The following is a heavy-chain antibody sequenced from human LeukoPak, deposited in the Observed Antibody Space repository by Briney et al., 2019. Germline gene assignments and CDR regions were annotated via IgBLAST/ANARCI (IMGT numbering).Heavy chain of an antibody. D-gene: IGHD3-22*01. CDR2: IIPIFGTA. CDR3: ARGSDYYDSSGYLGYWYFDL. CDR1: GGTFSSYA. V-gene: IGHV1-69*06. J-gene: IGHJ2*01. Sequence: SVKVSCKASGGTFSSYAISWVRQAPGQGLEWMGGIIPIFGTANYAQKFQGRVTITADKSTSTAYMELSSLRSEDTAVYYCARGSDYYDSSGYLGYWYFDLWGRGTLVTVSS.